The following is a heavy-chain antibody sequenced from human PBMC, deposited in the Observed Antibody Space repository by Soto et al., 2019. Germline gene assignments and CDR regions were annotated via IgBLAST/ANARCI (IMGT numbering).Heavy chain of an antibody. J-gene: IGHJ6*02. Sequence: SETLFLTCNVSGGSFSPNYWSWIRQPPGKGLEWIGEINHSGSTNYNPSLKSRVTISVDTSKNQFSLKLSSVTAADTAVYYCAGPTYYDILTGSDYYYGMDVWGQGTTVT. V-gene: IGHV4-34*01. D-gene: IGHD3-9*01. CDR3: AGPTYYDILTGSDYYYGMDV. CDR1: GGSFSPNY. CDR2: INHSGST.